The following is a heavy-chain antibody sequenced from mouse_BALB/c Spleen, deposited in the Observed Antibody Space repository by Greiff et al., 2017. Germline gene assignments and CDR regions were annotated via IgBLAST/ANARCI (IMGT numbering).Heavy chain of an antibody. V-gene: IGHV5-6-4*01. CDR1: GFTFSSYT. CDR3: TRELYGDY. Sequence: EVKLVESGGGLVKPGGSLKLSCAASGFTFSSYTMSWVRQTPEKRLEWVATISSGGSYTYYPDSVKGRFTISRDNAKNTLYLQMSSLKSEDTAMYYCTRELYGDYWGQGTTLTVSS. D-gene: IGHD1-1*01. CDR2: ISSGGSYT. J-gene: IGHJ2*01.